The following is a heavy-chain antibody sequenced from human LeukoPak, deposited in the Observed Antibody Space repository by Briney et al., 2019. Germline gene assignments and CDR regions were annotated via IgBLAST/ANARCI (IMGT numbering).Heavy chain of an antibody. Sequence: GGSLRLSCAASGFTFSSYAMSWVRQAPGEGLEWVSAISGSGGSTYYADSVKGRFTISRDNSKNTLYLQMNGLRAEDTAVYYCAKVMIGWFDPWGQGTLVTVSS. CDR1: GFTFSSYA. J-gene: IGHJ5*02. V-gene: IGHV3-23*01. CDR3: AKVMIGWFDP. CDR2: ISGSGGST. D-gene: IGHD3-22*01.